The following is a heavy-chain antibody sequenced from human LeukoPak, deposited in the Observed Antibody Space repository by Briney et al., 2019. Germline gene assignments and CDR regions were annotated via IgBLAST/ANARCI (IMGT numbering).Heavy chain of an antibody. CDR1: GYTFTGYY. D-gene: IGHD3-10*01. J-gene: IGHJ4*02. CDR3: ARGLYYYGSGSYAGGY. Sequence: ASVTVSCKASGYTFTGYYMHWVRQAPGQGLEWMGWNNPNSGGTNYAQKFQGRVTMTRDTSISTAYMELSRLRSDDTAVYYCARGLYYYGSGSYAGGYWGQGTLVTVSS. CDR2: NNPNSGGT. V-gene: IGHV1-2*02.